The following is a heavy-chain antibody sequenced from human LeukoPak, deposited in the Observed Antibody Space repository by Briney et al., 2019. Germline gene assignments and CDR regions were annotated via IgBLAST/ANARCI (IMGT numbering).Heavy chain of an antibody. CDR1: GGSISSGGYS. D-gene: IGHD6-13*01. CDR2: IYYSGST. CDR3: ARGTGSSWYNWFDP. V-gene: IGHV4-61*08. J-gene: IGHJ5*02. Sequence: SQTLSLTCAVSGGSISSGGYSWSWVRQPPGKGLEWIGYIYYSGSTNYNPSLKSRVTISVDTSKNQFSLKLSSVTAADTAVYYCARGTGSSWYNWFDPWGQGTLVTVSS.